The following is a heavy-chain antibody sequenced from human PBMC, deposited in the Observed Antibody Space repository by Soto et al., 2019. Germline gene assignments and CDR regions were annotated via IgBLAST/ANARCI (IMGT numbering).Heavy chain of an antibody. CDR2: IYYSGST. V-gene: IGHV4-31*03. Sequence: RSLTCTVSGGSISSGGYYWSWIRQHPGKGLEWIGYIYYSGSTYYNPSLKSRVTISVDTSKNQFSLKLSSVTAADTAVYYCATCLVPAGPSVYYYYGMDVWGQGTTVTVSS. J-gene: IGHJ6*02. D-gene: IGHD2-2*01. CDR1: GGSISSGGYY. CDR3: ATCLVPAGPSVYYYYGMDV.